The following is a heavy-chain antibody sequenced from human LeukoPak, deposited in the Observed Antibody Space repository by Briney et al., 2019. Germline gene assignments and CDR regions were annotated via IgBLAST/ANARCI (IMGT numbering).Heavy chain of an antibody. V-gene: IGHV4-39*02. CDR1: GGSISSTGFY. CDR3: GAGWGLAVSHR. CDR2: IYYSGST. Sequence: SETLSLTCTVSGGSISSTGFYCGWIRQPPGKGLEWIGSIYYSGSTYYNPSLKSRVTISVDTSKNHFSLKLASVTAADTAVYFCGAGWGLAVSHRWGQGTLVTVSS. J-gene: IGHJ4*02. D-gene: IGHD2-21*01.